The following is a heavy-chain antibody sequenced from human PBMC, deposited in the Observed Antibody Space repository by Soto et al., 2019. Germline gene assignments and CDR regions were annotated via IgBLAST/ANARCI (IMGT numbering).Heavy chain of an antibody. J-gene: IGHJ4*02. CDR1: GFTFSSYA. CDR2: ISGSGGST. Sequence: PGGTLRLSCAASGFTFSSYAMSWVRQAPGKGLEWVSAISGSGGSTYYADSVKGRFTISRDNSKNTLSLQMNSLRADDTAVYYCAKKALGMGTYFAYWGQGTLVTVSS. CDR3: AKKALGMGTYFAY. V-gene: IGHV3-23*01. D-gene: IGHD1-1*01.